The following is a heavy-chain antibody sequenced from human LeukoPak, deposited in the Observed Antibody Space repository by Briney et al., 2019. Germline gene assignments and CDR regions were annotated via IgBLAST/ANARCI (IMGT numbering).Heavy chain of an antibody. Sequence: PGGSLRLSCAASGFTFSSYGMHWVRQAPGKGLEWVAVISYDGSNKYYADSVKGRFTISRDNSKNTLYLQMNSLRAEDTAVYYCAKDSSGSYGGDFDYCGQGTLVTVSS. CDR3: AKDSSGSYGGDFDY. CDR1: GFTFSSYG. CDR2: ISYDGSNK. D-gene: IGHD1-26*01. J-gene: IGHJ4*02. V-gene: IGHV3-30*18.